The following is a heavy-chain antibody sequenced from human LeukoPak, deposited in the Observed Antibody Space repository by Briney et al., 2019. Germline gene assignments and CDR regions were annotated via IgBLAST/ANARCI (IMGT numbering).Heavy chain of an antibody. D-gene: IGHD3-10*01. CDR1: GGTFSSYA. CDR2: IIPIFGTA. J-gene: IGHJ6*03. Sequence: SVKVSCKASGGTFSSYAISWVRQAPGQGLEWMGGIIPIFGTANYAQKFQGRVTITTDESTSIAYMELSSLRSEDTAVHYCARDHGGSGRRYYYYMDVWGKGTTVTVSS. V-gene: IGHV1-69*05. CDR3: ARDHGGSGRRYYYYMDV.